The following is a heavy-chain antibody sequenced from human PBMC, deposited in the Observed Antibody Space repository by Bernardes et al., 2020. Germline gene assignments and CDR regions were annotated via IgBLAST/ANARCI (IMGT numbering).Heavy chain of an antibody. J-gene: IGHJ4*02. CDR1: GGSISSSSYY. V-gene: IGHV4-39*01. D-gene: IGHD4-17*01. Sequence: SETLSLTCTVSGGSISSSSYYWGWIRQPPGKGLEWIGSIYYSGSTYYNPSLKSRVTISVDTSKNQFSLKLSSVTAADTAVYYCASHDYGDSVDYWGQGTLVTVSS. CDR3: ASHDYGDSVDY. CDR2: IYYSGST.